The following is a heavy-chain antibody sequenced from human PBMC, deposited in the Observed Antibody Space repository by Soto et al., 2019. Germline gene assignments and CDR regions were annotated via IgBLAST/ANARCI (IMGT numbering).Heavy chain of an antibody. CDR2: ISSSSSYI. V-gene: IGHV3-21*01. D-gene: IGHD4-4*01. J-gene: IGHJ6*02. CDR3: ARESLTTVTPYYYYYGMDV. Sequence: GKGLEWVSSISSSSSYIYYADSVKGRFTISRDNAKNSLYLQMSSLRAEDTAVYYCARESLTTVTPYYYYYGMDVWGQGTTVTVSS.